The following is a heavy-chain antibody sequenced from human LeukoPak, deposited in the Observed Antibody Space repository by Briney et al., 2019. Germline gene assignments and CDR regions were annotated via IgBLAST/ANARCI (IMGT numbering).Heavy chain of an antibody. V-gene: IGHV4-4*09. CDR3: ARHAPTGTPTIFDY. CDR1: GGSISTYY. Sequence: SETLSLTCTGSGGSISTYYLSWIRQPPGTGLGGIGYIYTSGDTNYNHPLMSRVTISGDTSKHQFSLKLSSVTAADTAFYYCARHAPTGTPTIFDYWGQGTLVTVSS. D-gene: IGHD1-1*01. J-gene: IGHJ4*02. CDR2: IYTSGDT.